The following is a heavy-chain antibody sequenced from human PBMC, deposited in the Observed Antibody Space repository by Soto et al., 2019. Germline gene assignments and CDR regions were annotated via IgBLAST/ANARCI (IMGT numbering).Heavy chain of an antibody. CDR3: ASDGGVYDYSPFDY. J-gene: IGHJ4*02. D-gene: IGHD4-4*01. Sequence: QVQLVQSGAEVKKPGSSVKVSCKASGGTFSSYAISWVRQAPGQGLEWMGGIIPIFGTADYAQKFQGRVTITSHETTSAAYMELSSLRSEDTAVYYCASDGGVYDYSPFDYWGQGTLVTVSS. V-gene: IGHV1-69*05. CDR2: IIPIFGTA. CDR1: GGTFSSYA.